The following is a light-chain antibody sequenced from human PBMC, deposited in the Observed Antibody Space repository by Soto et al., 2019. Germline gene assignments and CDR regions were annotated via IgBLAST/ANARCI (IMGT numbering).Light chain of an antibody. V-gene: IGKV1-13*02. CDR1: QGISSA. J-gene: IGKJ4*01. CDR2: DAS. CDR3: QQFNSYPHT. Sequence: AIQLTQSPSSLSASVGDRVTITCRASQGISSALAWYQQKPGKAPKLLIYDASSLESGVPSRLSGSGSGTDFTLTISSLQPEDFATYYCQQFNSYPHTFGGGTKVDIK.